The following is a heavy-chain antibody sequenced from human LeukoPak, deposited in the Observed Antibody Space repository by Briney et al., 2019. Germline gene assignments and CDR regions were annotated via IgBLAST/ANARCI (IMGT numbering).Heavy chain of an antibody. CDR2: ISGSGGST. J-gene: IGHJ3*02. Sequence: GGSLRLSCAASGFTLSSYAMSWVRQAPGKGLEWVSAISGSGGSTYYADSVKGRFTISRDNSKNTLYLQMNSLRAEDTAVYYCAKDSGSYSDAFDIWGQGTMVTVSS. CDR3: AKDSGSYSDAFDI. CDR1: GFTLSSYA. D-gene: IGHD1-26*01. V-gene: IGHV3-23*01.